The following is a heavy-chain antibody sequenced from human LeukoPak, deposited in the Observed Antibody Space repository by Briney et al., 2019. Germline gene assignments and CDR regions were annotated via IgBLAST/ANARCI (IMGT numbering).Heavy chain of an antibody. J-gene: IGHJ4*02. CDR3: AKDFCSGGSCYSGLAS. Sequence: GGSLRLSCAASGFTFNNYAMSWVRQAPGKGLEWVSTISGSGGTTYYADSVKGRFTISSDNSQNTLYLQMHSLRAEDTAVYYCAKDFCSGGSCYSGLASWGQGTLVTVSS. CDR2: ISGSGGTT. CDR1: GFTFNNYA. V-gene: IGHV3-23*01. D-gene: IGHD2-15*01.